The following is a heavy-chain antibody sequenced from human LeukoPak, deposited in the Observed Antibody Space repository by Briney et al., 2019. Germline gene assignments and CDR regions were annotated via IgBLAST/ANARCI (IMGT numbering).Heavy chain of an antibody. CDR1: GGSFSGYY. V-gene: IGHV4-34*01. Sequence: SSETLSLTCAVYGGSFSGYYWSWIRQPPGKGLEWIGEINHSGSTNYNPSLKSRVTISVDTSKNQFSLKLSSVTAADTAVYYCARGGGIAVAGSFDYWGQGTLVTVSS. CDR2: INHSGST. CDR3: ARGGGIAVAGSFDY. D-gene: IGHD6-19*01. J-gene: IGHJ4*02.